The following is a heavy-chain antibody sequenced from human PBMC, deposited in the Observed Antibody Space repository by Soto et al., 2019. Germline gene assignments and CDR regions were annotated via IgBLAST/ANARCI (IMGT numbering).Heavy chain of an antibody. V-gene: IGHV1-69*13. D-gene: IGHD5-18*01. Sequence: SVKVSCKASGGTFSSYAISWVRQAPGQGLEWMGGIIPIFGTANYAQKFQGRVTITADESTSTAYMELSSLRSEDTAVYYCGIQLWLRNRYYYYGMDVWGQGTTVTV. CDR3: GIQLWLRNRYYYYGMDV. CDR1: GGTFSSYA. CDR2: IIPIFGTA. J-gene: IGHJ6*02.